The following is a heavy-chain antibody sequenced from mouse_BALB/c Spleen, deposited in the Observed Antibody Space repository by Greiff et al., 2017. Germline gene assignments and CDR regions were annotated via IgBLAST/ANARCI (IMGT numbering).Heavy chain of an antibody. CDR2: IYPGSGNT. CDR3: ARRPWDRYDGRFAY. V-gene: IGHV1-77*01. CDR1: GYTFTDYY. D-gene: IGHD2-14*01. J-gene: IGHJ3*01. Sequence: VQLQQSGAELARPGASVKLSCKASGYTFTDYYINWVKQRTGQGLEWIGEIYPGSGNTYYNEKFKGKATLTADKSSSTAYMQLSRLTSEDSAVYFCARRPWDRYDGRFAYWGQGTLVTVSA.